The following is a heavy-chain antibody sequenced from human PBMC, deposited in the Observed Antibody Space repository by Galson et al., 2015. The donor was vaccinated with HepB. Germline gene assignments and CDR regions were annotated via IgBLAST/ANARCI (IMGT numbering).Heavy chain of an antibody. Sequence: TLSLTCNVSGVSVNSGGYYWSWIRRHPRKGLEWLGYIYYSGSTYSDPSLQSRLTISWDTSTNQFSLILTSVTAADSAVYYCAGQQILDDYFMDVWGKGTTVTVSS. V-gene: IGHV4-31*03. D-gene: IGHD1-1*01. CDR1: GVSVNSGGYY. CDR2: IYYSGST. CDR3: AGQQILDDYFMDV. J-gene: IGHJ6*03.